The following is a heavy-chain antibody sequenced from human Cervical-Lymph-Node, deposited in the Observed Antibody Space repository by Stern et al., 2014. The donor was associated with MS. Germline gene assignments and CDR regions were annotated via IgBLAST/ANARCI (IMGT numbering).Heavy chain of an antibody. D-gene: IGHD4-17*01. V-gene: IGHV4-30-2*06. CDR1: GGSISSGGYS. CDR2: FLQNGRP. Sequence: QVQLVESGSRLVKPSQTLSLTCTVSGGSISSGGYSWRWIRQSPGKGLEWIGYFLQNGRPYYKPSLRGRITASLDRAKNQFSLKMTSVTAADTAVYFCARGVDFGRGEVFDIWGQGTMVTVSS. J-gene: IGHJ3*02. CDR3: ARGVDFGRGEVFDI.